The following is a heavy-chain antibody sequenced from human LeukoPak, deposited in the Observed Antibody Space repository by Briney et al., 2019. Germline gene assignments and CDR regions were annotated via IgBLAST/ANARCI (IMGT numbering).Heavy chain of an antibody. CDR2: IYHSGST. D-gene: IGHD3-3*01. CDR3: ASSLTIFGVVPFDY. CDR1: GYSISSGYY. V-gene: IGHV4-38-2*01. Sequence: SETLSLTCAVSGYSISSGYYWGWIRQPPGKGLEWIGSIYHSGSTYYNPSLKSRVTISVDTSKNQFSLKLSSVTAADTAVYYCASSLTIFGVVPFDYWGQGTLVTVPS. J-gene: IGHJ4*02.